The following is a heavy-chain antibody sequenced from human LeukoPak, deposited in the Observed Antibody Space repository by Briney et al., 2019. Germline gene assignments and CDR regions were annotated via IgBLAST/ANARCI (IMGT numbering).Heavy chain of an antibody. V-gene: IGHV3-20*04. CDR3: ARAGHSYGYGYFDY. CDR1: GFTFDDYG. CDR2: INWNGGST. Sequence: GGSLRLSCAASGFTFDDYGMSWVRQAPGKGLEWVSGINWNGGSTGYADSVKGRFTISRDNAKNSLYLQMNSLRAEDTALYYCARAGHSYGYGYFDYWGQGTLVTVSS. D-gene: IGHD5-18*01. J-gene: IGHJ4*02.